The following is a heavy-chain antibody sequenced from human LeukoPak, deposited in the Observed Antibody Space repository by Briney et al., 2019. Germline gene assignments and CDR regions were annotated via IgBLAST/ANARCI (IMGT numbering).Heavy chain of an antibody. Sequence: GGSLRLSCAASGFTFSSYTMSWVRQAPGKGLEWVSGISGSGGSTYYADSVKGRFTVSRDNSKNTVYLQMNSLRAEDTAVYYCARDLTYSGRFDPWGQGTLVTVSS. CDR2: ISGSGGST. V-gene: IGHV3-23*01. D-gene: IGHD3-10*01. J-gene: IGHJ5*02. CDR3: ARDLTYSGRFDP. CDR1: GFTFSSYT.